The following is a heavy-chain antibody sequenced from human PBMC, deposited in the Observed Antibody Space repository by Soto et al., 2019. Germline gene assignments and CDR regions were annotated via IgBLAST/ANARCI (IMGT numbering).Heavy chain of an antibody. V-gene: IGHV4-39*01. CDR2: IFYDGSP. D-gene: IGHD3-10*01. CDR3: VRTVGSSCFFDL. CDR1: GASITSGDYY. Sequence: QLQLRKSGPVLVKPPEALSLTCSVAGASITSGDYYWGWIRQPPGKGLEWIGSIFYDGSPYYTPSLQSRRTFSVATSKKQYSVKLNSATAADTAVYYCVRTVGSSCFFDLWGRGTLITVS. J-gene: IGHJ2*01.